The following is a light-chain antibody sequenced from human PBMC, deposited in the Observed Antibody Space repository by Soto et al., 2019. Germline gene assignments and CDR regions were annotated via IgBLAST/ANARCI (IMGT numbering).Light chain of an antibody. J-gene: IGKJ1*01. CDR1: QSLLHSNVNTY. Sequence: DVVMTQSPLSLPVTPGEPASISCRSSQSLLHSNVNTYLDWYLQKPGQSPQLLIYLSFNRASGVPDRLSGSGTGTDFTLKISRVEAEDVGVYYCMQGLHGPWTFGQGTKVEIK. V-gene: IGKV2-28*01. CDR2: LSF. CDR3: MQGLHGPWT.